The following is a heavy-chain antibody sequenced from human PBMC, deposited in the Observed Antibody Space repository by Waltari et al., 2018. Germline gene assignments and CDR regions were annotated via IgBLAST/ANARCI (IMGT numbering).Heavy chain of an antibody. J-gene: IGHJ4*02. Sequence: QLQLQESGPGLVKASGTLSQICAVSGDSLNYWWSWVRQPPGKGLEWIGQVLGSGRTNYNPSFASRVTISLDTSTHQFALKMTSATAADTALYYCARDRGRGLYLDTWGQGILVTVSP. V-gene: IGHV4-4*02. CDR3: ARDRGRGLYLDT. D-gene: IGHD2-15*01. CDR1: GDSLNYW. CDR2: VLGSGRT.